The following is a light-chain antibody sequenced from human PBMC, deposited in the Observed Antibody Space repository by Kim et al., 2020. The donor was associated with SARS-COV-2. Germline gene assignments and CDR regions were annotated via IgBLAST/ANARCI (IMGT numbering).Light chain of an antibody. V-gene: IGLV3-19*01. CDR2: GKN. Sequence: SSELTQDPAVPVALGQTVRITCQGDSLRSYYATWYQQKPGQAPIVVIYGKNNRPSGIPDRFSGSSSGNTASLTITGTQAGDEADYYCNSRDSNDNVVFGGGTKLTVL. J-gene: IGLJ2*01. CDR3: NSRDSNDNVV. CDR1: SLRSYY.